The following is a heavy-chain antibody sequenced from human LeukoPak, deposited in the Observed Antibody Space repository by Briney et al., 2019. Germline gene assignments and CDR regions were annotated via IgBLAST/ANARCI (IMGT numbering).Heavy chain of an antibody. CDR3: AKGYRFFDF. CDR1: GFTFATHG. J-gene: IGHJ4*01. V-gene: IGHV3-23*01. D-gene: IGHD2-2*02. Sequence: GGSLRLSCAASGFTFATHGMTWVRQAPGKGLEWVSATNPADGVTYYADSVKGRFTISRGNSKNSLYLQMNSLRVEDTAVYYCAKGYRFFDFWGHGALVTVSS. CDR2: TNPADGVT.